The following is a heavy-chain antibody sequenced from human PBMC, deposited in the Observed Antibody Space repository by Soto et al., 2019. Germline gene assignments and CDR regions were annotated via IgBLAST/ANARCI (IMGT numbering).Heavy chain of an antibody. CDR1: GGTFSSYS. Sequence: QLVQSGAEVKEPGSSVKVSCKASGGTFSSYSISWVRQAPGQGLEWMGGVIPMVGSATYAQKFQGRVTIVADEDTRTAYMELSSLRSEDTAVYYCARDHGSGTYSSFDYWGQGTVITVSS. CDR2: VIPMVGSA. V-gene: IGHV1-69*01. J-gene: IGHJ4*02. CDR3: ARDHGSGTYSSFDY. D-gene: IGHD3-10*01.